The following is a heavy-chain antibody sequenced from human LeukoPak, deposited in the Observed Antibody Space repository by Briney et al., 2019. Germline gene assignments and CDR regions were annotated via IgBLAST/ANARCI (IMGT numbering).Heavy chain of an antibody. CDR1: GFTFSSYG. Sequence: GGSLRLSCAASGFTFSSYGMHWVRQAPGKGLEWVAVISYDGSNKYYADSVKGRFTISRDNSKNTLYLQMNSLRAEDTAVYYCAKDLIDYWGQGTLVTVSS. CDR2: ISYDGSNK. J-gene: IGHJ4*02. V-gene: IGHV3-30*18. CDR3: AKDLIDY.